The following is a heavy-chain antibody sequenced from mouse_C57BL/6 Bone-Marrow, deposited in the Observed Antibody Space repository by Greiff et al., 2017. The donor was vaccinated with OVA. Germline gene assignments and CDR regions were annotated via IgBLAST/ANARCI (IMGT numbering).Heavy chain of an antibody. CDR3: ARIYDGGPYWYFDV. V-gene: IGHV2-2*01. D-gene: IGHD2-3*01. J-gene: IGHJ1*03. CDR2: IWSGGST. Sequence: QVQLQQSGPGLVQPSQSLSITCTVSGFSLTSYGVHWVRQSPGKGLEWLGVIWSGGSTDYNAAFISRLSISKDNSKSQVFFKMNSLQADDTAIYYCARIYDGGPYWYFDVWGTGTTVTVSS. CDR1: GFSLTSYG.